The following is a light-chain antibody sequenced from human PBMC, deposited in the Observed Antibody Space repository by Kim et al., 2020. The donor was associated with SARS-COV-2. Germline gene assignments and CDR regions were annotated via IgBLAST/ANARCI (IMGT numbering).Light chain of an antibody. Sequence: KKITISDTRSRASIASNYVQWYHQRPGSAPTTVIYEDNHRPSGVPDRFSGSIDSSSNSASLSISGLKTEDEADYYCQSYDSSNQGVFGGGTQLTVL. CDR1: RASIASNY. CDR2: EDN. CDR3: QSYDSSNQGV. J-gene: IGLJ2*01. V-gene: IGLV6-57*03.